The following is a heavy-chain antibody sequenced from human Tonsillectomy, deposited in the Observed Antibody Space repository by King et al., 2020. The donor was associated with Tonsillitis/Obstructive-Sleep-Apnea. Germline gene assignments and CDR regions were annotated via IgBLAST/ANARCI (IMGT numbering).Heavy chain of an antibody. CDR2: INAGTGNT. V-gene: IGHV1-3*01. CDR1: GYTFTNYA. CDR3: ARDRNYFDF. J-gene: IGHJ4*02. Sequence: QLVQSGAEVKKPGASVKVSCKASGYTFTNYAMHWVRQAPGHSLDWLGWINAGTGNTKYSQNFQGRVAITRDTSASTAYMELSSLRSEDTAIYYCARDRNYFDFWGQGTLVTVSS.